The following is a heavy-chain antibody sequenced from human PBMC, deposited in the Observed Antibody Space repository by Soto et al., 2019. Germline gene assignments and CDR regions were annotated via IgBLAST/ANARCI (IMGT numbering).Heavy chain of an antibody. CDR2: ISWNSGSI. CDR3: AKDIGEGPRAYGDYWLFDY. CDR1: GFTFDDYA. Sequence: EVQLVESGGGLVQPGRSLRLSCAASGFTFDDYAMHWVRQAPGKGLEWVSGISWNSGSIGYADSVKGRFTISRDNAKNSLYLQMNSLRAEDTALYYCAKDIGEGPRAYGDYWLFDYWGQGTLVTVSS. D-gene: IGHD4-17*01. V-gene: IGHV3-9*01. J-gene: IGHJ4*02.